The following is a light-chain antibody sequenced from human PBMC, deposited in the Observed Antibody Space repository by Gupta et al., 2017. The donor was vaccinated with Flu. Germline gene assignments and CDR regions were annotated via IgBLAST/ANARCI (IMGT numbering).Light chain of an antibody. Sequence: GERATLSCRASQSVSSNLAWYQQKPGQAPRLLIYGASTRATGIPARFSGSGSGTEFTLTISNLQSEDSAVYYCQQYNNWPLTFGGGTKVEIK. CDR1: QSVSSN. J-gene: IGKJ4*01. CDR2: GAS. V-gene: IGKV3-15*01. CDR3: QQYNNWPLT.